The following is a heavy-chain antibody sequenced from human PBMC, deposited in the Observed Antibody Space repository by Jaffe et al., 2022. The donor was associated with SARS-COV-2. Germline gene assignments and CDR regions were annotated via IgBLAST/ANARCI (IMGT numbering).Heavy chain of an antibody. Sequence: EVQLVESGGGLVQPGGSLRLSCEASGFTLSSYWMSWVRQAPGKGLEWVANIKQDGSEKYYVDSVKGRFTISRDNAKNSLYLQMNSLRAEDTAIYYCASRDSRAYYYYGSGAFDIWGQGTMVTVSS. CDR1: GFTLSSYW. V-gene: IGHV3-7*01. D-gene: IGHD3-22*01. CDR2: IKQDGSEK. J-gene: IGHJ3*02. CDR3: ASRDSRAYYYYGSGAFDI.